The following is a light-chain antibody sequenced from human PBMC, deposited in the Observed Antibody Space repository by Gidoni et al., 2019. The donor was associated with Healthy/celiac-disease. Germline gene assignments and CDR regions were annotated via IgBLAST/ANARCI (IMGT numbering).Light chain of an antibody. CDR3: QSYDSSLSGSWV. CDR2: GNS. CDR1: SSNTGAGYD. V-gene: IGLV1-40*01. J-gene: IGLJ3*02. Sequence: QSVLTQPPSVSGAPGQRVTISCTGSSSNTGAGYDVHWYQHLPGTAPKLLIYGNSNRPSGVPDLFSGSKSGTSASLAITGLQAEDEADYYCQSYDSSLSGSWVFGGGTKLTVL.